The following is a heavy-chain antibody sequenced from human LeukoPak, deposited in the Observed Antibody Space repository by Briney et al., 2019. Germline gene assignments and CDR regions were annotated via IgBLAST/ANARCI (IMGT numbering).Heavy chain of an antibody. CDR2: IYYSGST. CDR3: ARVAPPYYDFWSGYYTLGYFDY. CDR1: GGSIGSYY. Sequence: SETLSLTCTVSGGSIGSYYWSWIRQPPGKGLEWIGYIYYSGSTNYNPSLKSRVTISVDTSKNQFSLKLSSVTAADTAVYYCARVAPPYYDFWSGYYTLGYFDYWGQGTLVTVSS. V-gene: IGHV4-59*01. J-gene: IGHJ4*02. D-gene: IGHD3-3*01.